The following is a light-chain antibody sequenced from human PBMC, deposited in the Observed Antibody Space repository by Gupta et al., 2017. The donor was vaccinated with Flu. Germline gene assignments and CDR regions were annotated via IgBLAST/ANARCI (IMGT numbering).Light chain of an antibody. V-gene: IGLV1-44*01. J-gene: IGLJ2*01. CDR3: AAWDDYLKGVL. Sequence: QSVLPQPPSASGTPGQRVTISCSGSSSNIGRNSVNWYQKVPGTSPKLLIYSTDQRPSGVPDRFSGSKSGTAASVAIRGLQSEEGAGYSCAAWDDYLKGVLFGGGTKLTVL. CDR2: STD. CDR1: SSNIGRNS.